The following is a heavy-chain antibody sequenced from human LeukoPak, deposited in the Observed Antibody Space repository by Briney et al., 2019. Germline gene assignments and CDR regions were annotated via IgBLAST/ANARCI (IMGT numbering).Heavy chain of an antibody. CDR3: ARGSLGGYSYGYDYFDY. V-gene: IGHV4-59*01. Sequence: NPSETLSLTCTVSGGSISFYYWSWIRQPPGKGLEWIGYMYYSGSTNYNPSLKSRVTISVDTSKNQFSLKLSSVTAADTAVYYCARGSLGGYSYGYDYFDYWGQGTLVTVSS. J-gene: IGHJ4*02. D-gene: IGHD5-18*01. CDR2: MYYSGST. CDR1: GGSISFYY.